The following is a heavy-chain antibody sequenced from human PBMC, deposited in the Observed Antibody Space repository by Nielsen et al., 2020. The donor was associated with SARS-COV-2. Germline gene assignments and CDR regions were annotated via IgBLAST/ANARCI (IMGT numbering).Heavy chain of an antibody. J-gene: IGHJ4*02. Sequence: WVRQAPGQGLEWMGRINPNSGGTNYAQKFQGRVTMTRDTSISTAYMELSSLRSEDTAVYYCARLAVGYCSGGSCYSAPSPAASDYWGQGTLVTVSS. CDR3: ARLAVGYCSGGSCYSAPSPAASDY. V-gene: IGHV1-2*06. D-gene: IGHD2-15*01. CDR2: INPNSGGT.